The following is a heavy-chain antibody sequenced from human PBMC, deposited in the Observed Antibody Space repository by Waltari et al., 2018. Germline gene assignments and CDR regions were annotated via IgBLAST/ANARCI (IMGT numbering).Heavy chain of an antibody. J-gene: IGHJ5*02. CDR3: ARGRGYSYGYMSDWFDP. D-gene: IGHD5-18*01. V-gene: IGHV4-34*01. CDR2: INHSGST. CDR1: GGSFSGYY. Sequence: QVQLQQWGAGLLKPSETLSLTCAAYGGSFSGYYWSWLRQPPGKGLEWLGEINHSGSTNYNPSLKSRVTISVDTSKNQFSLKLSSVTAADTAVYYCARGRGYSYGYMSDWFDPWGQGTLVTVSS.